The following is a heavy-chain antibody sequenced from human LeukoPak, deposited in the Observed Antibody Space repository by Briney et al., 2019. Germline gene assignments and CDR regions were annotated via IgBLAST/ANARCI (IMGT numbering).Heavy chain of an antibody. D-gene: IGHD3-10*01. CDR1: GYSISSGYY. J-gene: IGHJ4*02. CDR3: ARQGITMVRGVIINFDY. Sequence: PSETLSLTCAVSGYSISSGYYWGWIRQPPGKGPEWIGSIYHSGSTYYNPSLKSRVTISVDTSKNQFSLKLSSVTAADTAVYYCARQGITMVRGVIINFDYWGQGTLVTVSS. V-gene: IGHV4-38-2*01. CDR2: IYHSGST.